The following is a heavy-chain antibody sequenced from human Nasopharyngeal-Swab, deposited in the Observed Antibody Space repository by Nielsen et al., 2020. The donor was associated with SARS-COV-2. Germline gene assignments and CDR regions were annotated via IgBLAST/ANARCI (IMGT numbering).Heavy chain of an antibody. CDR2: ISSSGSTI. Sequence: GGSLRLSCAASGSTFSSYEMNWVRQAPGKGLEWVSYISSSGSTIYYADSVKGRFPISRDNAKNSLYLQMNSLRAEDTAVYYCARGAHYYDSSGYSPRYWGQGTLVTVSS. V-gene: IGHV3-48*03. D-gene: IGHD3-22*01. CDR3: ARGAHYYDSSGYSPRY. J-gene: IGHJ4*02. CDR1: GSTFSSYE.